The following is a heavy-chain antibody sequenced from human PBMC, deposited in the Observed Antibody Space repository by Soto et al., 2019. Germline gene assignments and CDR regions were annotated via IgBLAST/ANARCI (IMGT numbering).Heavy chain of an antibody. Sequence: PSETLSLTCAVYGGSFSGYYWSWIRQPPGKGLEWIGEINHSGSTNYNPSLKSRVTISVDTSKNQFSLKLSSVTAADTAVYYCARGGYGTPGGWFDPWGQGTLVTVS. V-gene: IGHV4-34*01. J-gene: IGHJ5*02. D-gene: IGHD5-12*01. CDR1: GGSFSGYY. CDR3: ARGGYGTPGGWFDP. CDR2: INHSGST.